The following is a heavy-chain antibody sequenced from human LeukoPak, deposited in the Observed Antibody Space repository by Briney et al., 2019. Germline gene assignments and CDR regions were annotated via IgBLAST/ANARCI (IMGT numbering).Heavy chain of an antibody. V-gene: IGHV3-7*01. CDR3: AREDMTAAGQQLDY. Sequence: GGSLRLSCAASGFTFSSYWMSWVRQAPGNRLEWVANIKQDGSEKYYVDSVKGRFTISRDNAKNSLYLQMNSLRAEDTAVYYCAREDMTAAGQQLDYWGQGTLVTVSS. J-gene: IGHJ4*02. CDR2: IKQDGSEK. CDR1: GFTFSSYW. D-gene: IGHD6-13*01.